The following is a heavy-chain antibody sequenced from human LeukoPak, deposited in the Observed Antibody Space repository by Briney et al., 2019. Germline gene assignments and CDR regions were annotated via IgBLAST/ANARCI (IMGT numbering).Heavy chain of an antibody. CDR2: INHSGST. Sequence: PSETLSLTCAVYGGSFSGYYWSWIRQPPGKGLEWIGEINHSGSTNYNLSLKSRVTISVDTSKNQFSLKLSSVTAADTAVYYCARGRGLITSSFDYWGQGTLVTVSS. D-gene: IGHD1-14*01. CDR1: GGSFSGYY. J-gene: IGHJ4*02. V-gene: IGHV4-34*01. CDR3: ARGRGLITSSFDY.